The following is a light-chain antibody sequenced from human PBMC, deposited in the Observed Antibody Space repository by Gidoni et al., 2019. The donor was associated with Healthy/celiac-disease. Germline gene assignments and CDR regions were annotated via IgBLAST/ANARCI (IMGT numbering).Light chain of an antibody. CDR2: DAS. V-gene: IGKV3-11*01. Sequence: IVFTQSPAPLSLSPGERDTLSCRASQSVSSYLAWYQQKPGQAPRLLIYDASNRATGIPARFSGSGSGTDFTLTISSLEPEDFAVYYCQQRSNWPPGTLTFGGGTKVEIK. CDR3: QQRSNWPPGTLT. J-gene: IGKJ4*01. CDR1: QSVSSY.